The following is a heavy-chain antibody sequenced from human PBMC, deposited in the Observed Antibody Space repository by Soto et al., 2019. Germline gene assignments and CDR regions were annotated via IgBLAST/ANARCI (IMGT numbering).Heavy chain of an antibody. J-gene: IGHJ4*02. CDR3: ARLAAAVVDY. CDR2: IYSGGST. D-gene: IGHD6-13*01. CDR1: GFTVSSNY. Sequence: EVQLVESGGGLIQPGGSLRLSCAASGFTVSSNYMSWVRQAPGKGLEWVSVIYSGGSTYYADSVKGRFTISRDNSKYALYLHMNSRRAEDTAVYYWARLAAAVVDYWGQGTLVTVSS. V-gene: IGHV3-53*01.